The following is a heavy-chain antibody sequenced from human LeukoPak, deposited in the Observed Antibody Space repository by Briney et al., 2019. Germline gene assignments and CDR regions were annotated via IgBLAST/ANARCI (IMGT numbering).Heavy chain of an antibody. J-gene: IGHJ4*02. V-gene: IGHV4-30-2*01. CDR2: IYHSGST. Sequence: SETLSLTCAVSGGSISSGGYSWSWIRQPPGKGLEWIGYIYHSGSTYYNPSLKSRVTISVDRSKNQFSLKLSSVTAADTAVYYCARGSYYDILTGYYGAYYFDYWGQGTLVTVFS. CDR1: GGSISSGGYS. CDR3: ARGSYYDILTGYYGAYYFDY. D-gene: IGHD3-9*01.